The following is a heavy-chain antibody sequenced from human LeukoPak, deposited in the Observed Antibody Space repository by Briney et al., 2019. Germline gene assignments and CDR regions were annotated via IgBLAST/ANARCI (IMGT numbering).Heavy chain of an antibody. CDR1: GGSISSYY. Sequence: SETLSLTCTVSGGSISSYYWNWIRQPAGKGLEWIGRIYSSGSTNYNPSLKSRVTMSEETTKNQYSLNLSSVTAADTDVDYCARDPSCFGGGFDPWGQGTLVAVSS. CDR2: IYSSGST. V-gene: IGHV4-4*07. D-gene: IGHD3-10*01. J-gene: IGHJ5*02. CDR3: ARDPSCFGGGFDP.